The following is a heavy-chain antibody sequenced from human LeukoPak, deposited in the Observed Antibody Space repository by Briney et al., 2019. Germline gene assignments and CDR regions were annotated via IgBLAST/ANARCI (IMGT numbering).Heavy chain of an antibody. CDR3: ARDGRYGYYYMDV. Sequence: PGGSLRLSCAASGFTFSSYDMHWVRQATGKGLEWVSAIGTAGDTYYPGSVKGRFTISRENAKNSLYLQMNSLRAGDTAVYYCARDGRYGYYYMDVWGKGTTVTVSS. D-gene: IGHD3-9*01. V-gene: IGHV3-13*01. CDR2: IGTAGDT. J-gene: IGHJ6*03. CDR1: GFTFSSYD.